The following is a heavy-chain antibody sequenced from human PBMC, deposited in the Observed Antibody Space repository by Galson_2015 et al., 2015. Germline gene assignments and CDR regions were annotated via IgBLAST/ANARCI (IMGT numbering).Heavy chain of an antibody. CDR1: GFTFSTHG. V-gene: IGHV3-74*01. CDR3: ARGGSGYSYDDTS. CDR2: INGDGSST. D-gene: IGHD5-18*01. Sequence: SLRLSCAASGFTFSTHGMHWVRQAPGEGLVWVSRINGDGSSTSYADSVKGRFTISRDNAKNTLYLQMNSLRAEDTAVYYCARGGSGYSYDDTSGGQGTLVTVSS. J-gene: IGHJ4*02.